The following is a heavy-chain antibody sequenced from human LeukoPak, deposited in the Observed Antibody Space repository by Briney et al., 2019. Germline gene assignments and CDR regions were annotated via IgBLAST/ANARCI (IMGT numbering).Heavy chain of an antibody. Sequence: GGSLRLSCAASGFTFSDHYMSWIRQAPGKGLEWVSYISSSGSTIYYADSVKGRFTISRDNAKNSLYLQMNSLRAEDTAVYYCARERREKLEAFYYYMDVWGKGTTVTVSS. D-gene: IGHD4-23*01. CDR2: ISSSGSTI. CDR1: GFTFSDHY. V-gene: IGHV3-11*01. CDR3: ARERREKLEAFYYYMDV. J-gene: IGHJ6*03.